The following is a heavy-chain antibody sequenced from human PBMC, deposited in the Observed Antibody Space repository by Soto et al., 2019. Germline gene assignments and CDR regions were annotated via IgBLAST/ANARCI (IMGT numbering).Heavy chain of an antibody. CDR1: GGSISSGSYS. Sequence: SETLSLTCAVSGGSISSGSYSWSWIRQPPGKGLEWIWYIYQSGSTYYNTSLKRRVTISVDRSKNQFSLKLSSVTAADTAVCCCARGSGWFDPWGQGTLVTVSS. CDR2: IYQSGST. V-gene: IGHV4-30-2*01. CDR3: ARGSGWFDP. J-gene: IGHJ5*02.